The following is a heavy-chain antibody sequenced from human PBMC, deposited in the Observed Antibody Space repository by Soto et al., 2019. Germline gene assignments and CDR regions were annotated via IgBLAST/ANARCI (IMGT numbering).Heavy chain of an antibody. CDR1: GFTFSSYG. D-gene: IGHD5-18*01. CDR2: ISYDGSNK. J-gene: IGHJ4*02. Sequence: QMQLVESGGGVVQPGRSLRLSCAASGFTFSSYGMHWVRQAPGKGLEWVAVISYDGSNKYYADSVKGRFTISRDNSKNTLYLQMNSLRAEDTAVYYCAKDRTTVQLFPDYWGQGTLVTVSS. V-gene: IGHV3-30*18. CDR3: AKDRTTVQLFPDY.